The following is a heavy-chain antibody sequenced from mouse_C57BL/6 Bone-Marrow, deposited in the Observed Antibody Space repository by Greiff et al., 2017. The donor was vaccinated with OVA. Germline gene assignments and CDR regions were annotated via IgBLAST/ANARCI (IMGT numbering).Heavy chain of an antibody. J-gene: IGHJ1*03. D-gene: IGHD1-1*02. V-gene: IGHV1-42*01. Sequence: EVKLQQSGPELVKPGASVKISCKASGYSFTGYYMNWVKQSPEQSLEWIGEINPSTGGTTYTQTFKAKATLTVDKSSSTAYMQLKSLTSEDSAVYYCAVYGALDVCGTETTVSVSS. CDR2: INPSTGGT. CDR3: AVYGALDV. CDR1: GYSFTGYY.